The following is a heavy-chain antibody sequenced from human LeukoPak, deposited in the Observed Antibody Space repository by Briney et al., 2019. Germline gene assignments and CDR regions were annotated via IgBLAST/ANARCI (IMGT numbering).Heavy chain of an antibody. CDR3: ASLYPYSSGWQHWFDP. V-gene: IGHV4-34*01. CDR2: INHSGST. Sequence: SSETLSLTCAVYGGSFSGYYWSWIRQPPGKGPEWIGEINHSGSTNYNPSLKSRVTISVDTSKNQFSLKLSSVTAADTAVYYCASLYPYSSGWQHWFDPWGQGTLVTVSS. CDR1: GGSFSGYY. D-gene: IGHD6-19*01. J-gene: IGHJ5*02.